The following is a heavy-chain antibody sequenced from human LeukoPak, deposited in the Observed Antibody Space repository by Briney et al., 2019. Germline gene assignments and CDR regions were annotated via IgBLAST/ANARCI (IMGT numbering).Heavy chain of an antibody. CDR1: GFTFSSYS. CDR2: ISSSSSYI. D-gene: IGHD3-10*01. J-gene: IGHJ4*02. Sequence: GGSLRLSCAASGFTFSSYSMNWVRQAPGKGLEWVSSISSSSSYIYYADSVKGRFTISRDNAKNSLYLQMNSLRAEDTAVYYCARATYYYGSGSSRHLDYWGQGTLVTVSS. V-gene: IGHV3-21*01. CDR3: ARATYYYGSGSSRHLDY.